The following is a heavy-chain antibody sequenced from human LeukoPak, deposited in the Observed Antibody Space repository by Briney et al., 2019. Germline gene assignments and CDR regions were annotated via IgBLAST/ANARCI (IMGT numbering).Heavy chain of an antibody. CDR2: TNPNSGGT. Sequence: GASVTVSCKASGYTFTGYYMHWVRQAPGQRLEWMGWTNPNSGGTNYAQKFQGRVTMTRDTSISTAYMELSRLRSDDTAVYYCARDPVAGTFGAFDIWGQGTMVTVSS. CDR1: GYTFTGYY. V-gene: IGHV1-2*02. D-gene: IGHD6-19*01. CDR3: ARDPVAGTFGAFDI. J-gene: IGHJ3*02.